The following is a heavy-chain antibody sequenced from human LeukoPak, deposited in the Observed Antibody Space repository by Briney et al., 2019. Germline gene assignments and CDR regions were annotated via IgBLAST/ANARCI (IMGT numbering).Heavy chain of an antibody. D-gene: IGHD6-6*01. CDR1: GFTFSDYY. CDR2: ISSSSTTI. CDR3: AGGESEYSTSGDFAY. V-gene: IGHV3-11*04. J-gene: IGHJ4*02. Sequence: GGSLRLSCAASGFTFSDYYMSWIRQAPGKGLEWVSYISSSSTTIYYADSVKGRFTISRDNAKNSLYLQMNSLRPEDTAVYYCAGGESEYSTSGDFAYWGQGTLVTVSS.